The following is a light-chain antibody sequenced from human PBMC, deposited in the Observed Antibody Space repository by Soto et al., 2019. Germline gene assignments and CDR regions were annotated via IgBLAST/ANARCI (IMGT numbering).Light chain of an antibody. CDR2: WAS. Sequence: IVMTQSPDSLAVYLGERATINCKSSQSVLYTSNNKNYLAWYQHKPGQPPKLLISWASSRESGVPDRFSGSGSGTDFTLTISSLQAKDVAVYYCQHYYSSPFTFGPGTKVDIK. J-gene: IGKJ3*01. V-gene: IGKV4-1*01. CDR1: QSVLYTSNNKNY. CDR3: QHYYSSPFT.